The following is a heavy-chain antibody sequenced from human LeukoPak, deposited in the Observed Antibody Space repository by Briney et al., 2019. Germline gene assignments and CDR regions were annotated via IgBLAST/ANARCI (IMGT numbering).Heavy chain of an antibody. CDR3: AKDIRSVVGATSAFDI. V-gene: IGHV3-9*01. CDR1: GFTFDDYA. Sequence: PGRSLRLSCAASGFTFDDYAMHWVRQAPGKGLEWVSGISWNSGSIGYADSVKGRFTISRDNAKNSLYLQMSSLRAEDTALYYCAKDIRSVVGATSAFDIWGQGTMVTVSS. D-gene: IGHD1-26*01. CDR2: ISWNSGSI. J-gene: IGHJ3*02.